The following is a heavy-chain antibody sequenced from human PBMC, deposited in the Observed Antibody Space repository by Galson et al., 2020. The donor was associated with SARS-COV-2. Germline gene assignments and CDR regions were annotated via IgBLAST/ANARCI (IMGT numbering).Heavy chain of an antibody. CDR3: ARDASWAMFGMDV. D-gene: IGHD1-26*01. CDR1: GFTFSSYS. J-gene: IGHJ6*02. Sequence: GGSLRLSCAVSGFTFSSYSMNWVRQAPGKGLEWVSSISSSSDYIYYADSLKGRFTISRDNAKNSLSLQMNSLRAEDTAVYYCARDASWAMFGMDVCGLGTTVTVSS. V-gene: IGHV3-21*01. CDR2: ISSSSDYI.